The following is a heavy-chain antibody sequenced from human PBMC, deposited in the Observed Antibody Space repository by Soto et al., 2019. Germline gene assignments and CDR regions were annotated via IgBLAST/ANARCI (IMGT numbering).Heavy chain of an antibody. J-gene: IGHJ4*02. CDR2: ISAYNGNT. CDR1: GYTFTSYG. Sequence: QVQLVQSGAEVKKPGASVKVSCKASGYTFTSYGISWVRQAPGQGLEWMGWISAYNGNTNYAQKLQGRVTMTTDTSTSTAYMELRSLRSDDTAMYYCARVASYCSSTSCYPYYFDYWGQGTLVTVSS. D-gene: IGHD2-2*01. CDR3: ARVASYCSSTSCYPYYFDY. V-gene: IGHV1-18*01.